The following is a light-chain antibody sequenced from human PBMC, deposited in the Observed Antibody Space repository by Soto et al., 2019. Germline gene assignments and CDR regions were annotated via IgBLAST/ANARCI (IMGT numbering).Light chain of an antibody. J-gene: IGLJ3*02. V-gene: IGLV2-14*01. CDR3: RSFTTTSTFV. CDR2: EVS. CDR1: SSDVGAYNY. Sequence: QSALTQPASVSGSPGQSIAISCTGTSSDVGAYNYVSWYQQHPGKAPKLMIYEVSNRPSGVSDRFSGSKSGNTASLTISGLQAEDEADYYCRSFTTTSTFVFGGGTKLTVL.